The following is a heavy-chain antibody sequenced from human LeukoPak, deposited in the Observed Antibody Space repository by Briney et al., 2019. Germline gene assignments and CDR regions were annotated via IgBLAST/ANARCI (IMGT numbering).Heavy chain of an antibody. V-gene: IGHV4-59*01. CDR1: GGSISSYY. J-gene: IGHJ5*02. D-gene: IGHD5-12*01. Sequence: SETLSLTCTVSGGSISSYYWSWIRQPPGKGLEWIGYIYYSGGTNYNPSLKSRVTISVDTSKNQFSLKLSSVTAADTAVYYCARDPRYGGYGEGWFDPWGQGTLVTVSS. CDR2: IYYSGGT. CDR3: ARDPRYGGYGEGWFDP.